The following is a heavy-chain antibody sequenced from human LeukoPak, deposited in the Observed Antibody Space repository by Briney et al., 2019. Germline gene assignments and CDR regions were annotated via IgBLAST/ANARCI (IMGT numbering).Heavy chain of an antibody. J-gene: IGHJ4*02. CDR3: ARVEDIVVVPAAYFDY. CDR1: GYTFTSYG. D-gene: IGHD2-2*01. CDR2: ISAYNGNT. V-gene: IGHV1-18*01. Sequence: ASVKVSCKASGYTFTSYGISWVRQAPGQGLEWMGWISAYNGNTNYAQKLQGRVTMTTDTSTSTAYMELRSLRSDDTAVYCCARVEDIVVVPAAYFDYWGQGTLVTVSS.